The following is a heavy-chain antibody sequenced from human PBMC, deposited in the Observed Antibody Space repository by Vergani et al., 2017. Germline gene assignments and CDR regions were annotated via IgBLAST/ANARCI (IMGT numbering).Heavy chain of an antibody. CDR1: GFTFSSYD. CDR2: ISGSVGST. J-gene: IGHJ3*02. V-gene: IGHV3-23*01. D-gene: IGHD3-3*01. CDR3: ANRGGVVYFFDAFDI. Sequence: EVQLLESGGGWVQPGGSLRLSCAASGFTFSSYDMSWVRQAPGKGREWVSAISGSVGSTYYADSVKGRFTRSRDNSKNTLYLPMNSLRAEDTAVYYCANRGGVVYFFDAFDIWGQGTMVTVSS.